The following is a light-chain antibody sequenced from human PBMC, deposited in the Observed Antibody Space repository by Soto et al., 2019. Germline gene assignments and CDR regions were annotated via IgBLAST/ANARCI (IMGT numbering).Light chain of an antibody. CDR1: QSVNNN. CDR3: QRYNNWPLT. CDR2: DSS. J-gene: IGKJ4*01. Sequence: EIVLTQSPGTLSLSPGERVTLSCRASQSVNNNFLSWYQQKPGQAPRLLIYDSSTRAIGIPTRFTGSRSGTEFTLTINGLQSEDFAVYYCQRYNNWPLTFGGGTKVDIK. V-gene: IGKV3-15*01.